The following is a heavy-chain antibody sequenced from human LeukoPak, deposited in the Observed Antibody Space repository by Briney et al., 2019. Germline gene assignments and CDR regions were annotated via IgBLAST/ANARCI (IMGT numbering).Heavy chain of an antibody. D-gene: IGHD3-10*01. CDR2: IYHSGST. CDR1: GGSISSGGYS. J-gene: IGHJ3*02. Sequence: SQTLSLTCAVSGGSISSGGYSWSWIRQPPGKGLEWIGYIYHSGSTYYNPSLKSRVTISVDRSKNQFSLKLSSVTAADTAVYYCARDGTGFGMYAFDIWGQGTMVTVSS. V-gene: IGHV4-30-2*01. CDR3: ARDGTGFGMYAFDI.